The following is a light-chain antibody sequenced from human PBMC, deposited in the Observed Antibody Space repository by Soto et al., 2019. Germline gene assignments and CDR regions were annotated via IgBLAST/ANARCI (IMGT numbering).Light chain of an antibody. Sequence: IQLTHSPASVSASVGDRVTITCQASQDVAYYLTWYQQKPGEAPKVLIYDASNLESGVTSRFSGSGSGTDFTFTISSLQPEDLATDYCQHSHSLPITFGRVTRLEI. CDR1: QDVAYY. CDR3: QHSHSLPIT. V-gene: IGKV1-33*01. CDR2: DAS. J-gene: IGKJ5*01.